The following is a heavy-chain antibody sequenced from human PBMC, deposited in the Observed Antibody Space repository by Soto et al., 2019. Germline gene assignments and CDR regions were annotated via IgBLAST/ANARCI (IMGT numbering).Heavy chain of an antibody. CDR1: GFTFSSYA. V-gene: IGHV3-23*01. J-gene: IGHJ4*02. CDR3: AKISGYDFWSGYSVGSYFHY. Sequence: GGSLRLSCAASGFTFSSYAMSWVRQAPGKGLEWVSAISGTGDSAYFADSVKGRFTVSRDNSKDTVYLQMNSLRAEDTAVYYCAKISGYDFWSGYSVGSYFHYWGQGTLVTVSS. CDR2: ISGTGDSA. D-gene: IGHD3-3*01.